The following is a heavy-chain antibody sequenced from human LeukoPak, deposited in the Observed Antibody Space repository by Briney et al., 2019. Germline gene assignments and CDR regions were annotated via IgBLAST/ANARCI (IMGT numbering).Heavy chain of an antibody. D-gene: IGHD3-10*01. V-gene: IGHV1-2*06. CDR3: ASAYRNYGSGSYYNGFDP. CDR1: GYTFTGYY. J-gene: IGHJ5*02. CDR2: INPNSGGT. Sequence: GASVKVSCKASGYTFTGYYMHWVRQAPGQGLEWMGRINPNSGGTNYAQKSQGRVTMTRDTSISTAYMELSRLRSDDTAVYYCASAYRNYGSGSYYNGFDPWGQGTLVTVSS.